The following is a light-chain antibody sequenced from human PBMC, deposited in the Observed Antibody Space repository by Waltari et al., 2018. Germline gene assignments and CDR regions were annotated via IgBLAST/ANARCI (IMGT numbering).Light chain of an antibody. Sequence: EFVLRQFPDTLSLSPGERATLSCGTSQSFSNNYAWYQQKPGQPPSLLIYDIFERAPGVPARCIGSGSGTDFTLTISSLEPEDFAVYYCLHPFNWMYTFGQVTKVEIK. J-gene: IGKJ2*01. CDR3: LHPFNWMYT. CDR1: QSFSNN. V-gene: IGKV3-11*01. CDR2: DIF.